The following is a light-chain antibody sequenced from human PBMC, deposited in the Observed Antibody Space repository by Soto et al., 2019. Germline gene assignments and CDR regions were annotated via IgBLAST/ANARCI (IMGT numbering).Light chain of an antibody. V-gene: IGKV3-15*01. CDR1: HGIGTA. Sequence: EIMMTQSPATLSVSPGEGATLSCRASHGIGTALAWYQQKPGQIPRLLMYGASIRATGVPARFSGSASGTEFTLTITSLQSEDFAVYYCQRYSDWPLTFGGGTKVESK. J-gene: IGKJ4*01. CDR2: GAS. CDR3: QRYSDWPLT.